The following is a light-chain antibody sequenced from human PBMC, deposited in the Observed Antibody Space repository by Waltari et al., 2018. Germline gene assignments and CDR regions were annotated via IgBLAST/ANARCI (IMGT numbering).Light chain of an antibody. CDR3: QKYGSLPAT. J-gene: IGKJ1*01. CDR1: QGSSKY. V-gene: IGKV3-20*01. CDR2: DAS. Sequence: EIMLTQSPGTLFLSRGERATLSCRTSQGSSKYLAWYQQKPGQAPSLLIYDASSRATCTPDRFSGSGSGTDFSLTISRLEPEDFAVYYCQKYGSLPATFGQGTKVEIK.